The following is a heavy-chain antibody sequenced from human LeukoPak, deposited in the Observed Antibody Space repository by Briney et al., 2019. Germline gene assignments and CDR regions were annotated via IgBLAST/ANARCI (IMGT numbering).Heavy chain of an antibody. CDR2: ISSSSSYI. J-gene: IGHJ5*02. Sequence: GGSLRLSCAASGFTFSSYSMNWVRQAPGKGLEWVSSISSSSSYIYYADSVKGRFTIPRDNAKNSLYLQMNSLRAEDTAVYYCARDPLITYYYDSSGTHADWFAPWGQGTLVTVSS. V-gene: IGHV3-21*01. CDR3: ARDPLITYYYDSSGTHADWFAP. CDR1: GFTFSSYS. D-gene: IGHD3-22*01.